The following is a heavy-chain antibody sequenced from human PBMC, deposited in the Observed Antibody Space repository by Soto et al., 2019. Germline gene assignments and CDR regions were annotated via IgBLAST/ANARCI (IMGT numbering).Heavy chain of an antibody. Sequence: QIQLVESGGGVVQPGRSLSLSCTASGFTFNSYGFTWVRKAQGKGLEGVAVIWYDGNTKYYADSVKGRFTISRDNLRSTVYLQMNSLTAEDTAVYYCARPLVAPVAGPYYYGMDVWGQGTTVTVSS. CDR1: GFTFNSYG. J-gene: IGHJ6*02. D-gene: IGHD6-19*01. V-gene: IGHV3-33*01. CDR3: ARPLVAPVAGPYYYGMDV. CDR2: IWYDGNTK.